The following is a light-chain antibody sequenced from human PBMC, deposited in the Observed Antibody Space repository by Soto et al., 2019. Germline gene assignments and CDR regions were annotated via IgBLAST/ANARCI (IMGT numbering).Light chain of an antibody. CDR1: STDFVSYNR. Sequence: QSALTQPPSVSGSPGQSVTISCTGTSTDFVSYNRVSWYQQPPGTAPKLIIYEASNRPSGVPDRFSGSKSGNTASLTISGLPAADEADYYCSLYTSEKTYVLATGTKVTVL. CDR2: EAS. V-gene: IGLV2-18*01. J-gene: IGLJ1*01. CDR3: SLYTSEKTYV.